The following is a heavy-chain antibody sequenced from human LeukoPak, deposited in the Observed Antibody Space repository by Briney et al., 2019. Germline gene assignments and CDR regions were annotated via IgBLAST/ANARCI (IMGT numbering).Heavy chain of an antibody. CDR3: ARDQNQGGLLEWTGLDY. CDR1: GYTFTSYY. V-gene: IGHV1-18*04. D-gene: IGHD3-3*01. Sequence: ASVKVSCKASGYTFTSYYMHWVRQAPGQGLEWMGWISVNNGNTNYAQNLQGRVTMTTDTATSTAYMELRSLRSDDTAVYYCARDQNQGGLLEWTGLDYWGQGTLVTVSS. CDR2: ISVNNGNT. J-gene: IGHJ4*02.